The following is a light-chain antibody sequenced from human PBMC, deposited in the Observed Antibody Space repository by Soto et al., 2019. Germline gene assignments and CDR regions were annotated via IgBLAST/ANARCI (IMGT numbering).Light chain of an antibody. J-gene: IGKJ4*01. V-gene: IGKV1-12*01. CDR1: QGITSW. CDR3: QPAAPFPLI. Sequence: DIQMTQSPSSVSAFVGDSVTVTCRASQGITSWLAWYQQKPGKAPELLIYAASSLQSGVPSRFRGSGSGTDFTLTIRSLQHVDSSTYYCQPAAPFPLIFGGGTKVEMK. CDR2: AAS.